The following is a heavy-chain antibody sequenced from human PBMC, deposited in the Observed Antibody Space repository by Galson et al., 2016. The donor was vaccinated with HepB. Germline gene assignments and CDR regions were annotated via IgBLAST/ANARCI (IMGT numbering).Heavy chain of an antibody. J-gene: IGHJ5*02. D-gene: IGHD3-9*01. CDR3: ARHPTGYPNWFDR. CDR1: GASIISTNYN. V-gene: IGHV4-39*01. CDR2: IFHTGRP. Sequence: SETLSLTCTVSGASIISTNYNWGWIRQPPGKGLEWIVSIFHTGRPDYNPSLQSRVTISVDTSMNRFSLSSRSVSTADAATYFCARHPTGYPNWFDRWGHGTLVVVSS.